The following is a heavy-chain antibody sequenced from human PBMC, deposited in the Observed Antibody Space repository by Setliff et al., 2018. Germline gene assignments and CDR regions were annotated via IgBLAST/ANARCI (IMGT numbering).Heavy chain of an antibody. V-gene: IGHV4-30-4*08. D-gene: IGHD2-2*01. CDR1: GGSISSGDYY. CDR3: ARAHSDIVVVPAAMRDAFDI. Sequence: SETLSLTCTVSGGSISSGDYYWSWIRQPPGKGLEWIGYIYYSGSTYYNPSLKSRVTISVDTSKNQFSLKLSSVTAADTAVYYCARAHSDIVVVPAAMRDAFDIWGQGTMVTV. J-gene: IGHJ3*02. CDR2: IYYSGST.